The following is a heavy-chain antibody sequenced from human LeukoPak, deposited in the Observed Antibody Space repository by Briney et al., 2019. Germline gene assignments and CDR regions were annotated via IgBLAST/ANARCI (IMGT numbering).Heavy chain of an antibody. V-gene: IGHV4-39*01. CDR2: IYYSGST. CDR3: ASPTLDYGDYLIDY. CDR1: GGSISSSSYY. Sequence: PSETLSLTCTVSGGSISSSSYYWGWIRQPPGKGLEWIGSIYYSGSTYYNPSLKSRVTMSVDTSKNQFSLKLSSVTAADTAVYYCASPTLDYGDYLIDYWGQGTLVTVSS. J-gene: IGHJ4*02. D-gene: IGHD4-17*01.